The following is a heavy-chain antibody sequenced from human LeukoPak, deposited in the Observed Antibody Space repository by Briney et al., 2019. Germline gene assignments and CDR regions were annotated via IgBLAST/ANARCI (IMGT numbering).Heavy chain of an antibody. J-gene: IGHJ4*02. CDR2: MNHNIGNT. CDR1: GYTFTSYY. V-gene: IGHV1-8*01. D-gene: IGHD1-26*01. CDR3: ARAVGAAPSGPAYYFDY. Sequence: PWASVKVSCKASGYTFTSYYINWVRQPTGQGLEWMGWMNHNIGNTGYAKTFQSRVTMTRHTSIRTTYMGLSSLRSEDTAVYYCARAVGAAPSGPAYYFDYWGQGTLVTVSS.